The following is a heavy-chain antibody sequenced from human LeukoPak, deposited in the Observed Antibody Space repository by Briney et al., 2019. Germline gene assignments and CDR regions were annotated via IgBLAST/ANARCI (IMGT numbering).Heavy chain of an antibody. CDR2: INHSGST. CDR3: ARGRSRRRASPIDY. J-gene: IGHJ4*02. Sequence: SETLSLTCAVYGGSFSGYYWSWIRQPPGKGLEWIGEINHSGSTNYNPSLKSRVTISVDTSKNQFSLKLRSVTAADTAVYYCARGRSRRRASPIDYWGQGTLVTVSS. D-gene: IGHD5/OR15-5a*01. CDR1: GGSFSGYY. V-gene: IGHV4-34*01.